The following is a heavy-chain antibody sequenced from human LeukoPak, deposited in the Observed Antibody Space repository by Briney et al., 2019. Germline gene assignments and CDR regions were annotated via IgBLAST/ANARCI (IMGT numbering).Heavy chain of an antibody. CDR2: IYPDDSDI. Sequence: GEFLKISCKGSGYSFTTNWIGWVRQIPGKGLEWMGVIYPDDSDIRYNPSFRGQVSLSADKSISTVYLQWSSLTTSDTGMYYCATSGYCSRGTCYPRLDYWGQGTRVTVSS. V-gene: IGHV5-51*01. CDR1: GYSFTTNW. D-gene: IGHD2-15*01. CDR3: ATSGYCSRGTCYPRLDY. J-gene: IGHJ4*02.